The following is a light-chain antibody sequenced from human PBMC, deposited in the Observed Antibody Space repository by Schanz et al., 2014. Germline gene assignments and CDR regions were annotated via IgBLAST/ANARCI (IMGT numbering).Light chain of an antibody. CDR3: QHYHINGPST. CDR2: DAS. V-gene: IGKV3D-15*01. Sequence: EIVLTQSPATLSLSPGERVALSCRASQSVSSNLAWYQQTPGQAPRLLIYDASNRATGIPARFSGSGSGTDFTLTISSLQAEDVAVYYCQHYHINGPSTFGQGTKLEIK. CDR1: QSVSSN. J-gene: IGKJ2*01.